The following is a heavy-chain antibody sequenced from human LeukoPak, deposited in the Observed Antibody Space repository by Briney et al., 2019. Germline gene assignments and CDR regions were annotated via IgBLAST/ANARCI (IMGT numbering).Heavy chain of an antibody. CDR1: GGSISSSSYY. CDR2: IYYSGST. CDR3: ARGRGYCSSTSCYRYYFDD. Sequence: PSETLSLTCTVSGGSISSSSYYWGWIRQPPGKGLEWIGSIYYSGSTYYNPSLKSRVTISVDTSKNQFSLKLSSVTAADTAVYYCARGRGYCSSTSCYRYYFDDWGQGTLVTVSS. J-gene: IGHJ4*02. V-gene: IGHV4-39*01. D-gene: IGHD2-2*02.